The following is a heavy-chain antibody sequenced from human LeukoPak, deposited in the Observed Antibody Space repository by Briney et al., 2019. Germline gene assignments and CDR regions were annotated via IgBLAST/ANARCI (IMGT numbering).Heavy chain of an antibody. V-gene: IGHV5-51*01. Sequence: GEALKISCKGSGCSFTSYWIGWGRQMAGKGLEGMGIIYPGDSDTRYSASFQGQVNISAEKYRSNAYLQWSTLKASDTAMYYCARPPHSGYSYGSVAFDIWGQGTMVTVSS. J-gene: IGHJ3*02. D-gene: IGHD5-18*01. CDR3: ARPPHSGYSYGSVAFDI. CDR2: IYPGDSDT. CDR1: GCSFTSYW.